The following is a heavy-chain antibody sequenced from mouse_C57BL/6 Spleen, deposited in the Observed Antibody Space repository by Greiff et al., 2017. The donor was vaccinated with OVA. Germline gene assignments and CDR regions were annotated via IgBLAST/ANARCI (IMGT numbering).Heavy chain of an antibody. CDR3: ASGSSRFAY. D-gene: IGHD3-2*02. J-gene: IGHJ3*01. Sequence: VQGVESGPGLVAPSQSLSITCTVSGFSLTSYGVDWVRQSPGKGLEWLGVIWGVGSTNYNSALKSRLSISKDNSKSQVFLKMNSLQTDDTAMDYWASGSSRFAYWGQGTLVTVSA. V-gene: IGHV2-6*01. CDR2: IWGVGST. CDR1: GFSLTSYG.